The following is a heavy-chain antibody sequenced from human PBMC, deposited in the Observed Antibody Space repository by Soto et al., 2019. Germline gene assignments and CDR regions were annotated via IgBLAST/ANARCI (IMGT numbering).Heavy chain of an antibody. J-gene: IGHJ6*02. CDR3: ARVPTPYWSGGSCYSGYYGMDV. D-gene: IGHD2-15*01. Sequence: LTCAVCGGCIKIRKGRIWVHQHPGKVIEWIVEIYHSGSTNYNPSLKSRVTISVDKSKDPFSLKLSSVTAAETVVYYCARVPTPYWSGGSCYSGYYGMDVWAQGTTVTVSS. CDR2: IYHSGST. V-gene: IGHV4-4*02. CDR1: GGCIKIRKG.